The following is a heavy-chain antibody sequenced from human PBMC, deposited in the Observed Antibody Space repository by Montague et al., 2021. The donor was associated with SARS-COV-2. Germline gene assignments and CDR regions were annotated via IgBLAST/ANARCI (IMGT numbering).Heavy chain of an antibody. Sequence: SETLSLTCTVSGGSISSTSYYWGWIRQPPGKGLEWIGSISYSGSTYYKSSLKSRVTTSVDTSKNQFSLRLSSVTVADTAVYYCARHITGSGNAFDIWGQGTMVTVSS. V-gene: IGHV4-39*01. CDR2: ISYSGST. J-gene: IGHJ3*02. CDR1: GGSISSTSYY. CDR3: ARHITGSGNAFDI. D-gene: IGHD3-10*01.